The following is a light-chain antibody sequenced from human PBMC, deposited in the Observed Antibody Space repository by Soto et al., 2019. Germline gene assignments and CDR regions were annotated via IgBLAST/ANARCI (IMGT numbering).Light chain of an antibody. CDR3: SSYIRFSTLV. Sequence: QSALTQPASVSGSPGQSITISCTGTSSDVGAYNSVSWYQQHPDKAPKLIIYEVRHRPSGVSNRFSGSKSGHTASLTISGLQAEYEDDYYCSSYIRFSTLVFGGGTKFTVL. CDR1: SSDVGAYNS. J-gene: IGLJ2*01. V-gene: IGLV2-14*01. CDR2: EVR.